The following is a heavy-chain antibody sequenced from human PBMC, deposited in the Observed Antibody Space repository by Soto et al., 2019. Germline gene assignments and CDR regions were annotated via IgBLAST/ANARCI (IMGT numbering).Heavy chain of an antibody. CDR2: IKQDGSEK. CDR1: GFTFSSYW. D-gene: IGHD3-3*01. V-gene: IGHV3-7*05. CDR3: ASMKSYDFWSGYHTGYYFDY. Sequence: GGSLRLSCAASGFTFSSYWMSWVRQAPGKGLEWVANIKQDGSEKYYVDSVKGRFTISRDNAKNSLYLQMNSLRAEDTAVYYCASMKSYDFWSGYHTGYYFDYWGQGTLVTVSS. J-gene: IGHJ4*02.